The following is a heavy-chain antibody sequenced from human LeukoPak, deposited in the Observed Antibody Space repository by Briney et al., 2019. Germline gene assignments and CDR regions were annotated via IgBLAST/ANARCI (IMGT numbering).Heavy chain of an antibody. D-gene: IGHD3-22*01. Sequence: GASVKVSCKASGGTFSSYAISWVRQAPGQGLEWMGGIIPIFGTANYAQKFQGRVTITADKSTSTAYMELSSLRSEDTAVYYCARNYYDSSGYGWFDPWGQGTLVTVSS. CDR3: ARNYYDSSGYGWFDP. CDR1: GGTFSSYA. V-gene: IGHV1-69*06. J-gene: IGHJ5*02. CDR2: IIPIFGTA.